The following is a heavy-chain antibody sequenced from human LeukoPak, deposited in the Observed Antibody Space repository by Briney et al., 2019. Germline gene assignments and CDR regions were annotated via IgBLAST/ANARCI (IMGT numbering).Heavy chain of an antibody. V-gene: IGHV4-39*07. CDR1: GGSISSSSYY. D-gene: IGHD3-22*01. Sequence: SETLSLTCTVSGGSISSSSYYWGWIRQPPGKGLEWIGSIYYSGSTNYNPSLKSRVTISVDTSKNQFSLKLSSVTAADTAVYYCARGRYYYDSSGYYCPFGYWGQGTLVTVSS. CDR3: ARGRYYYDSSGYYCPFGY. CDR2: IYYSGST. J-gene: IGHJ4*02.